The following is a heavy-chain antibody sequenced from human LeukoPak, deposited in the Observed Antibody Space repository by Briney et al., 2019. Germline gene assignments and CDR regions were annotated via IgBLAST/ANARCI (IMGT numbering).Heavy chain of an antibody. CDR2: ISGSGGDT. D-gene: IGHD3-3*01. Sequence: PGGSLRLSCAASGFTFSSYAMSWVRQAPGKGLEWVSAISGSGGDTYYADSVKGRFTISRDNSKTMLYLQMRSLRAEDMAVYYCAKEGAYYDFWSGSGCDYWGQGTLVTVSS. CDR3: AKEGAYYDFWSGSGCDY. J-gene: IGHJ4*02. V-gene: IGHV3-23*01. CDR1: GFTFSSYA.